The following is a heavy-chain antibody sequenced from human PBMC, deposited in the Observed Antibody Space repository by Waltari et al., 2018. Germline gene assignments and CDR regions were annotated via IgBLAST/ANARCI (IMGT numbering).Heavy chain of an antibody. V-gene: IGHV4-4*02. CDR2: IYHSGST. CDR3: ARTYYYDSSVPTNAFDI. J-gene: IGHJ3*02. Sequence: QMQLQESGPGLVKPSGTLSLTCAVSGGSIRSSNWLSWVRQPPGKGLEWIGEIYHSGSTNYNPSLKSRVTISVDKSKNQFSLKLSSVTAADTAVYYCARTYYYDSSVPTNAFDIWGQGTMVTVSS. D-gene: IGHD3-22*01. CDR1: GGSIRSSNW.